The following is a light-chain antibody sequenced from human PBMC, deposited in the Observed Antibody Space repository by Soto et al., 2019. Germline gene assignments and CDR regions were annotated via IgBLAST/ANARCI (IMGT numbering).Light chain of an antibody. J-gene: IGKJ2*01. Sequence: DIQMTQSPSTLSASVGDRVTITCRASQSISSWLAWYQQKPGKAPKLLIYDASSLESGVPSRFSDRGSGTEFTLTISSLQPDDFATYYCQQYNSYSGYTFGQGTKLEIK. V-gene: IGKV1-5*01. CDR2: DAS. CDR3: QQYNSYSGYT. CDR1: QSISSW.